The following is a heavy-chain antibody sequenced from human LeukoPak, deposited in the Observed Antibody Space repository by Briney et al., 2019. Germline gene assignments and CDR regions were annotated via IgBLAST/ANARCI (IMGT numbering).Heavy chain of an antibody. CDR2: ISGDTTYI. J-gene: IGHJ4*02. D-gene: IGHD6-13*01. V-gene: IGHV3-21*04. CDR1: GFTFSSFS. CDR3: ARQGQQLDLYYFDF. Sequence: PGGSLRLSCAASGFTFSSFSMHWVRQIPGERPEWVSSISGDTTYIYYADSIKGRFTISRDNTNTSLFLQMNSLRAEDTAFYYCARQGQQLDLYYFDFWGQGTLVTVSS.